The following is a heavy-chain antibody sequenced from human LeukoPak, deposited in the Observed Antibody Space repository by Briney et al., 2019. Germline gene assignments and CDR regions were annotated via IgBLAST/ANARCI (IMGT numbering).Heavy chain of an antibody. CDR1: GGTFSSYA. CDR2: INPNSGGT. J-gene: IGHJ5*02. V-gene: IGHV1-2*06. Sequence: ASVKVSCKASGGTFSSYAISWVRQAPGQGLEWMGRINPNSGGTNYAQKFQGRVTMTRDTSISTAYMELSRLRSDDTAVYYCARDVATTNWFDPWGQGTLVTVSS. CDR3: ARDVATTNWFDP. D-gene: IGHD4-11*01.